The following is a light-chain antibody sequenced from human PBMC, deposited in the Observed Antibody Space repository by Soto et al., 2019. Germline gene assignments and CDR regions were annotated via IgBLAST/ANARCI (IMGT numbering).Light chain of an antibody. CDR2: EVS. V-gene: IGLV2-14*01. Sequence: QSALTQPASVSGSPGQSITISCTGTSSDVGGYNYVSWYQQHPGKAPKVMIYEVSNRPSGVSNRFSGSKSGNTASLTISGLQAEDEADYCCGTWDNSLNAYVFGAGTKLTVL. CDR3: GTWDNSLNAYV. CDR1: SSDVGGYNY. J-gene: IGLJ1*01.